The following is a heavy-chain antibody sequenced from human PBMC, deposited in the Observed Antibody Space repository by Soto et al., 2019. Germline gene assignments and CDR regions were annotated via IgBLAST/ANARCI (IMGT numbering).Heavy chain of an antibody. CDR1: GYSFTSYW. D-gene: IGHD2-15*01. CDR2: IYPGDSDT. J-gene: IGHJ4*02. CDR3: ARGAGWCSGGSCYSKGPARGYFDY. V-gene: IGHV5-51*01. Sequence: GESLKISCKGSGYSFTSYWIGWVRQMPGKGLEWMGIIYPGDSDTRYSPSFQGQVTISADKSISTAYLQWSSLKASDTAMYYCARGAGWCSGGSCYSKGPARGYFDYWGQGTLVTVSS.